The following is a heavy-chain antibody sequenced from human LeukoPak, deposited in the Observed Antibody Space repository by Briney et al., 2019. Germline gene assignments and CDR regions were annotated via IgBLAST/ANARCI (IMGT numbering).Heavy chain of an antibody. D-gene: IGHD3-10*01. CDR3: AKDETAYMVRGVPGIKQNWFDP. V-gene: IGHV3-23*01. CDR1: GFPFSSHG. Sequence: PGGSLRLSCAASGFPFSSHGMSWVRQAPGKGLEWVSGIIGGGGSTYYADSVKGRFTISGDNSKNTLYLQMNSLRAEDTAVYYCAKDETAYMVRGVPGIKQNWFDPWGQGTLVTVSS. J-gene: IGHJ5*02. CDR2: IIGGGGST.